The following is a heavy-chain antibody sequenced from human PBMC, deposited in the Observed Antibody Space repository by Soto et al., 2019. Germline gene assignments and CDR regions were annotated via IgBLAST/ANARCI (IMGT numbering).Heavy chain of an antibody. V-gene: IGHV3-15*07. CDR2: IKSKSDGGTT. CDR3: ITTSPFDY. J-gene: IGHJ4*02. Sequence: GGSLRLSCAASGFTFSSAWMNWVRQAPGKGLEWVGHIKSKSDGGTTDYAAPVKGRFTISRDDSKNTLYLEMNSLKTEDTAIYYCITTSPFDYWGQGTLVTVSS. CDR1: GFTFSSAW.